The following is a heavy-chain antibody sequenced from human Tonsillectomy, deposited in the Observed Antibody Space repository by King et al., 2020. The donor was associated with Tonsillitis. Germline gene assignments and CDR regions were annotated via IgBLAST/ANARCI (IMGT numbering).Heavy chain of an antibody. Sequence: QLQESGPGVVKPSETLSLTCTVSGGSISGGDHYWAWIRQPPGKGLEWIGYMYHRGATFYNPSLKSRITISGGTSENRFSLQLSSVTAADTAVYFCARYVSGSFDCWGQGALVTVSS. D-gene: IGHD1-26*01. CDR1: GGSISGGDHY. CDR2: MYHRGAT. CDR3: ARYVSGSFDC. V-gene: IGHV4-39*01. J-gene: IGHJ4*02.